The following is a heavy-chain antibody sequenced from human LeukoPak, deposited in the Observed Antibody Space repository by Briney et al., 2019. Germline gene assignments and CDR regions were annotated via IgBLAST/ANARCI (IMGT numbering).Heavy chain of an antibody. Sequence: AASVKVSCKASGYTFSSYYMHWVRQAPGQGLEWMGIINPSGGSASYAQKFHGRVTMTRDTSTSTVYMELSSLRSEDTAVYYCARDMFAMIVEGDYWGQGTLVTVSS. CDR2: INPSGGSA. V-gene: IGHV1-46*01. CDR3: ARDMFAMIVEGDY. J-gene: IGHJ4*02. CDR1: GYTFSSYY. D-gene: IGHD3-22*01.